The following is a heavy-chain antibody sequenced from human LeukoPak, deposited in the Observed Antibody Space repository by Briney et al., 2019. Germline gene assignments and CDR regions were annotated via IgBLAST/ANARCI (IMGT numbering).Heavy chain of an antibody. CDR1: GGSFSNNF. CDR2: IYPSGNT. Sequence: SETLSLTCSVSGGSFSNNFWSWVRQPAGKGLEWIGRIYPSGNTNYDPSLKSRVTLSVDTSKTQFSLNLSSVTAADTAVYYCAREDSGSYYNYYYFYMDVWGKGTTVTISS. J-gene: IGHJ6*03. CDR3: AREDSGSYYNYYYFYMDV. D-gene: IGHD3-10*01. V-gene: IGHV4-4*07.